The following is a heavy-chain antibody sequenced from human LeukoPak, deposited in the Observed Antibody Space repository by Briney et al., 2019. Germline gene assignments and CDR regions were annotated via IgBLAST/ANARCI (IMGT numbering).Heavy chain of an antibody. V-gene: IGHV3-23*01. D-gene: IGHD6-19*01. CDR2: ISGTGGST. J-gene: IGHJ6*02. CDR3: ASSPVAVDPYYYGMDV. CDR1: GFTFSSYA. Sequence: PGGSLRLSCAASGFTFSSYAMHWVRQAPGKGLEWVSTISGTGGSTYYADSVKGRFTISRDNSKNTLYLQMNSLRAEDTAVYYCASSPVAVDPYYYGMDVWGQGTTVTASS.